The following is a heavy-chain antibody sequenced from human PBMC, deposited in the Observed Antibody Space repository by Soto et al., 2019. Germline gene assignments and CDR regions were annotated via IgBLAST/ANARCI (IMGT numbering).Heavy chain of an antibody. CDR3: AKSLDGGPDSLSGMDV. CDR1: GFTFSSYA. D-gene: IGHD3-22*01. J-gene: IGHJ6*02. Sequence: GGSLRLSCAASGFTFSSYAMSWVRQAPGKGLEWVSAISGSGGSTYYADSVKGRFTISRDNSKNTLYLQMNSLRAEDTAVYYCAKSLDGGPDSLSGMDVWGQGTTVTVSS. V-gene: IGHV3-23*01. CDR2: ISGSGGST.